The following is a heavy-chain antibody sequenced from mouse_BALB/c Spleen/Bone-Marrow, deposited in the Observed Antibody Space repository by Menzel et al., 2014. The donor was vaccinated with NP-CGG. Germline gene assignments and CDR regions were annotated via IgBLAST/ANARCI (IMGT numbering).Heavy chain of an antibody. D-gene: IGHD1-2*01. CDR2: SWCRAST. V-gene: IGHV2-4-1*01. J-gene: IGHJ4*01. Sequence: VPLAPSDPGLVQTSKSLFITCSVSGFSLFCYGGHRVRPFPGMGLEWLGVSWCRASTDYNAAFISRLSISKYNSKSQVFFKMNSLQADDTAIYYCARNWGYGYRFYAKDHWCQATSGTVAS. CDR3: ARNWGYGYRFYAKDH. CDR1: GFSLFCYG.